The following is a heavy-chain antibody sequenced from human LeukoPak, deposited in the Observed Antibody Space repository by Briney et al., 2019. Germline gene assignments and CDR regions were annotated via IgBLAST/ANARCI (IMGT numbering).Heavy chain of an antibody. V-gene: IGHV3-21*06. CDR2: ISRNSRYI. CDR3: ARGITSGPRRYDVRNFDY. Sequence: GGSLRLSCAASGFSFSTYSMNWVRQAPGKGLEWVSSISRNSRYIYYADSMRGRFTISRDNAKNSLYLQMNSLRAEDTAVYYCARGITSGPRRYDVRNFDYWGQGTPVTVSS. J-gene: IGHJ4*02. CDR1: GFSFSTYS. D-gene: IGHD5-12*01.